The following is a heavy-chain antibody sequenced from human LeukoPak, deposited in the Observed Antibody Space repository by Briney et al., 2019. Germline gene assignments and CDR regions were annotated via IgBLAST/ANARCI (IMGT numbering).Heavy chain of an antibody. Sequence: PGGSLRLSCAVSGFTFSSDWMTWVRQAPGKGLEWVANIKQDGSEKHYVDSVKGRFTISRDNAKNSLYLQMNSLRAEDTALYYCAKDISVGTTPYYFDYWGQGTLVTVSS. D-gene: IGHD1-26*01. CDR2: IKQDGSEK. CDR3: AKDISVGTTPYYFDY. CDR1: GFTFSSDW. J-gene: IGHJ4*02. V-gene: IGHV3-7*03.